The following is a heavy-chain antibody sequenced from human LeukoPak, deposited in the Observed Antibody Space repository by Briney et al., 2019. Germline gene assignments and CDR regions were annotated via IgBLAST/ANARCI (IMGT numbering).Heavy chain of an antibody. CDR1: GYTFTAYY. D-gene: IGHD3-10*01. CDR3: ARDLEGYHYGSGNYPQ. Sequence: ASVKVSCKASGYTFTAYYIHWVRQAPGRGLEWMGFINPNSGGTNYAQNFQGRVTMTRDTSISTAYMELSSLRSDDTAVYYCARDLEGYHYGSGNYPQWGQGTLVIVSS. CDR2: INPNSGGT. V-gene: IGHV1-2*02. J-gene: IGHJ4*02.